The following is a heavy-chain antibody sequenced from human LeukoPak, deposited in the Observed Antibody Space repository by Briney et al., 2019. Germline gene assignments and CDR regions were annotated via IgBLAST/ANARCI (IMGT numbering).Heavy chain of an antibody. CDR1: GFTFSSYW. CDR3: ASLGY. V-gene: IGHV3-74*01. Sequence: GGSLRLSCAASGFTFSSYWLHWVRQAPGKGLVWVSRIKGDERSTNYADSVKGRFTISRDNAKNTVYLEMNSLRAEDTAVYYCASLGYWGQGTLVTVSS. D-gene: IGHD3-16*01. J-gene: IGHJ4*02. CDR2: IKGDERST.